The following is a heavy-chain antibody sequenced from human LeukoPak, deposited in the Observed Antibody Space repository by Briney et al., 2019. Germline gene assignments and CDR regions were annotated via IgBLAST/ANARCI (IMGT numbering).Heavy chain of an antibody. CDR2: IYHSGST. CDR3: ARVSSSWQNYYYYYYMDV. D-gene: IGHD6-13*01. V-gene: IGHV4-38-2*02. Sequence: SETLSLTCTVSGCSISSGYYWGWIRQPPGKGLEWIGSIYHSGSTYYNPSLKSRVTISVDTSKNQFSLKLSSVTAADTAVYYCARVSSSWQNYYYYYYMDVWGKGTTVTVSS. J-gene: IGHJ6*03. CDR1: GCSISSGYY.